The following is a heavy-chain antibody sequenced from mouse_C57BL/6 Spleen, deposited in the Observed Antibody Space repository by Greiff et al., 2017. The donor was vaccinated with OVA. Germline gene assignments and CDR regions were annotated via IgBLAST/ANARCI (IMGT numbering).Heavy chain of an antibody. Sequence: VQLQQSGPELVKPGASVKIPCKASGYTFTDYNMDWVKQSHGKSLEWIGDINPNNGGTIYNQKFKGKATLTVDKSSSTAYMELRSLTSEDTAVYYCARSGGSGYVLHWYFDVWGTGTTVTVSS. D-gene: IGHD1-1*01. CDR2: INPNNGGT. CDR1: GYTFTDYN. CDR3: ARSGGSGYVLHWYFDV. J-gene: IGHJ1*03. V-gene: IGHV1-18*01.